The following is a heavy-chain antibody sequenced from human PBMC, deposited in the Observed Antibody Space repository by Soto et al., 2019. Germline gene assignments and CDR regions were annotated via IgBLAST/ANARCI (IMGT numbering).Heavy chain of an antibody. J-gene: IGHJ4*02. CDR1: GGSISTYY. D-gene: IGHD2-2*01. Sequence: SETLSLTCTVSGGSISTYYWSWIRQPVGKGLEWIGRIYASGSTNYNPSLKSRVTMSVATSKNQFSLKLSSVTAADTAVYYCARGGMVIIPTATAFDYWGQGTLVTVSS. CDR3: ARGGMVIIPTATAFDY. V-gene: IGHV4-4*07. CDR2: IYASGST.